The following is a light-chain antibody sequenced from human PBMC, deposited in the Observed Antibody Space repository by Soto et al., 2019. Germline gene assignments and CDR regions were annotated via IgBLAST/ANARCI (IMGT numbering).Light chain of an antibody. J-gene: IGLJ3*02. Sequence: QSALTQPASVSGSPGQSITISCTGTSSDVGAYNYVSWYRQHPGKAPKLVIYEVSNRPSGISSRFSGSKSGNTASLTISGLQAEDEADYYCSSYTQFSTVVFGGGTNLTVL. V-gene: IGLV2-14*01. CDR1: SSDVGAYNY. CDR3: SSYTQFSTVV. CDR2: EVS.